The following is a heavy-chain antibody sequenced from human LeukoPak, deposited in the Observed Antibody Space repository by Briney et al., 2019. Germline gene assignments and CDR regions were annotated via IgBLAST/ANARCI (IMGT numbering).Heavy chain of an antibody. J-gene: IGHJ4*02. V-gene: IGHV3-48*03. Sequence: PGGSLRLSCAASGFTFSSYEMNWVRQAPGKGLGWVSHISSSGSTEAYADSVKGRFTISRDNAKNSLYLQMNSLRAEDTAVYYCAREGYYDSSGYLGVFDYWGQGTLVTVSS. D-gene: IGHD3-22*01. CDR2: ISSSGSTE. CDR1: GFTFSSYE. CDR3: AREGYYDSSGYLGVFDY.